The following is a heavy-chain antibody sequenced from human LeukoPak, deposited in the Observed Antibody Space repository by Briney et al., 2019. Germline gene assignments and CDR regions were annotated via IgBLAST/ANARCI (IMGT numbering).Heavy chain of an antibody. CDR2: IYYSGST. V-gene: IGHV4-30-2*03. CDR3: ARRNKAVPGDAFDM. D-gene: IGHD6-19*01. Sequence: SQTLSLTCSVSGGSISSGDFYWSWIRQPPGKGLEWIGNIYYSGSTYYNPSLKSRVTISVDTSKNQFSLKLRSVTAADTAVFYCARRNKAVPGDAFDMWGQGTMVTVSS. CDR1: GGSISSGDFY. J-gene: IGHJ3*02.